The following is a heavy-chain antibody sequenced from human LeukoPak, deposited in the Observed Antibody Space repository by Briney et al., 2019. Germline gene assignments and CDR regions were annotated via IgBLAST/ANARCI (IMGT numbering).Heavy chain of an antibody. CDR1: GVSISSGGYY. CDR3: ATQTSQDSSGYTFDY. CDR2: IYYSGST. V-gene: IGHV4-31*03. J-gene: IGHJ4*02. Sequence: SETLSLTCTVSGVSISSGGYYWSWIRQHPGKGLEWIGYIYYSGSTYYDPSLKSRVTISVDTSKNQFSLKLSSVTAADTAVYYCATQTSQDSSGYTFDYWGQGTLVTVSS. D-gene: IGHD3-22*01.